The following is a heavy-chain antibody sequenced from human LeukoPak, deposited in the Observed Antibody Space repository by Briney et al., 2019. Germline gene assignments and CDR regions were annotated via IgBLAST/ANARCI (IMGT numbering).Heavy chain of an antibody. D-gene: IGHD3-22*01. V-gene: IGHV3-23*01. CDR2: VRGDGFST. CDR1: GFTFSTYA. J-gene: IGHJ4*02. CDR3: AKFRVVTTSRGVGLDY. Sequence: PGGPLRLSGAASGFTFSTYAMSWVRQAPGKGLEWVSAVRGDGFSTFYADSVKGRFSISRDNSKNTLYLQMNSLRAADTAVYYCAKFRVVTTSRGVGLDYWGQGTLVTVSS.